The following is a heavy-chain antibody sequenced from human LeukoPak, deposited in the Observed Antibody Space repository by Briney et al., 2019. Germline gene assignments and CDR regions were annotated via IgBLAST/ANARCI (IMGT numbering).Heavy chain of an antibody. CDR1: GFTFSSYG. CDR3: ARDRYSGGYGGKFAFDI. V-gene: IGHV3-30*02. J-gene: IGHJ3*02. CDR2: IRYDGSNK. Sequence: PGGSLRLSCAASGFTFSSYGMRWVRQAPGKGLEWVAFIRYDGSNKYYADSVKGRFTISRDNAKNSLYLQMNSLRAEDTAVYYCARDRYSGGYGGKFAFDIWGQGTMVIVSS. D-gene: IGHD1-26*01.